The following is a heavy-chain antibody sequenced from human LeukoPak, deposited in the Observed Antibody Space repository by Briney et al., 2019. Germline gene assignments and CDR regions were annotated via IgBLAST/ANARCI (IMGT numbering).Heavy chain of an antibody. Sequence: PGGSLRLSCAASGFTFSSYSMNWVRQAPGKGLEWVSSISSSSSYINYADSVKGRFTISRDNAKNSLYLQMNSLRAEDTAVYYCASRYSSSSDPPYWGQGTLVTVSS. V-gene: IGHV3-21*01. CDR2: ISSSSSYI. D-gene: IGHD6-6*01. J-gene: IGHJ4*02. CDR1: GFTFSSYS. CDR3: ASRYSSSSDPPY.